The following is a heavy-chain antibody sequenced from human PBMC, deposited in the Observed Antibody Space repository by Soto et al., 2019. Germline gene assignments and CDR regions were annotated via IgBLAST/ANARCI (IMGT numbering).Heavy chain of an antibody. V-gene: IGHV3-21*06. Sequence: EVQLVESGGGLVKPGGSLRLACAASGLTFNSYSMNWVRQAPGRGLEWVASITSDSKYIYYADSVKGRLTISRDNAKNALYLQMNSLRAEDTAVYYCATGDCSHTSCYLIDYSLAMDVWGQGPTVTVSS. CDR1: GLTFNSYS. D-gene: IGHD2-2*01. CDR3: ATGDCSHTSCYLIDYSLAMDV. CDR2: ITSDSKYI. J-gene: IGHJ6*02.